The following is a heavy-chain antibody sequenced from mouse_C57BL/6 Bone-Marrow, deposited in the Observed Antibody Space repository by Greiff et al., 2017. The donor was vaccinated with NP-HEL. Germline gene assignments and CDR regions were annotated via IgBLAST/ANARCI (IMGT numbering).Heavy chain of an antibody. V-gene: IGHV5-4*01. CDR3: ARDPYYAMDY. J-gene: IGHJ4*01. CDR2: ISDGGSYS. CDR1: GFTFSSYA. Sequence: EVKLMESGGGLVKPGGSLKLSCAASGFTFSSYAMSWVRQTPEKSLEWVATISDGGSYSYYPDNVKGRFTISRDNAKNNLYLQMSHLKSEDTAMYYCARDPYYAMDYWGQGTTVTVSS.